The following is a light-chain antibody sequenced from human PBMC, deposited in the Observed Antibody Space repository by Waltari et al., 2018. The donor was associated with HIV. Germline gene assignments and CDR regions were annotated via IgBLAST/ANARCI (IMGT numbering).Light chain of an antibody. CDR2: SAS. J-gene: IGKJ4*02. V-gene: IGKV1-6*01. CDR3: MHDYNYPRT. CDR1: TGIGND. Sequence: AIQMTKSPPSLSASVGGRVTSTCRASTGIGNDLGWYQQQPGKPPKLLIYSASRLQIVVASRFSGSGSGTDFTLTISGLRPEDFATYYCMHDYNYPRTFGRGTRLEIK.